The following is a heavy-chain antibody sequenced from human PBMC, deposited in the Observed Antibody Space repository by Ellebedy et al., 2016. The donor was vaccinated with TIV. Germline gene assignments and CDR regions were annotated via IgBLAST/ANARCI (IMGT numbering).Heavy chain of an antibody. V-gene: IGHV3-48*01. Sequence: PGGSLRLSCAASGFTFSSYGMNWVRQAPGKGLEWVSYISSSSSTIYYADSVKGRFTISRDNSKNTLYLQMNSQRAEDTAVYYCARNKVRHCASSSCHFIDYWGQGTLVTVSS. CDR1: GFTFSSYG. J-gene: IGHJ4*02. D-gene: IGHD2-2*01. CDR2: ISSSSSTI. CDR3: ARNKVRHCASSSCHFIDY.